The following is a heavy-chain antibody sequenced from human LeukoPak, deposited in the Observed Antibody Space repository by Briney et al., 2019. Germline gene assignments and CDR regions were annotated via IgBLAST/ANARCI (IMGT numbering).Heavy chain of an antibody. J-gene: IGHJ3*02. CDR2: ISWNSGSI. V-gene: IGHV3-9*03. CDR1: GFTFSSYS. D-gene: IGHD6-19*01. CDR3: AKAVRPPVAGSSAFDI. Sequence: GGSLRLSCAASGFTFSSYSMNWVRQAPGKGLEWVSGISWNSGSIGYADSVKGRFTISRDNAKNSLYLQMNSLRAEDMALYYCAKAVRPPVAGSSAFDIWGQGTMVTVSS.